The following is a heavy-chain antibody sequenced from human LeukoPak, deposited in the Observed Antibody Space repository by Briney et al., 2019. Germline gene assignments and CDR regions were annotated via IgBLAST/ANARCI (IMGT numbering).Heavy chain of an antibody. CDR2: IYPRDGST. CDR3: ARDQEGFDY. Sequence: ASVKVSCKASGYTFTNNYLHWVRQAPGQGLEWMGMIYPRDGSTSYAQNFQGRVTVTRDTSTTSVHMELRGLRSEDTAVYYCARDQEGFDYWGQGTVVTVSS. CDR1: GYTFTNNY. J-gene: IGHJ4*02. V-gene: IGHV1-46*01.